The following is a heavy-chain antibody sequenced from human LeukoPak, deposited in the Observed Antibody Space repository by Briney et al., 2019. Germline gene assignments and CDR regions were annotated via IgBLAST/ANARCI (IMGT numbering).Heavy chain of an antibody. CDR1: GFTFSSYA. V-gene: IGHV3-23*01. D-gene: IGHD4-17*01. Sequence: PGGSLRLSCAASGFTFSSYAMTWVRQAPGEGLEWASAISGSGAYTQYADSVKGRFTISRDNSKNALFLQMDSLRVEDTAVYYCAKVYGDYEGYFDYWGQGTLVTVSS. J-gene: IGHJ4*02. CDR3: AKVYGDYEGYFDY. CDR2: ISGSGAYT.